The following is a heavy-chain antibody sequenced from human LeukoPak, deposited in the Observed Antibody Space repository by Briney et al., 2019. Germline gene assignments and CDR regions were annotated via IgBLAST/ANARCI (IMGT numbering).Heavy chain of an antibody. J-gene: IGHJ4*02. CDR3: ARAAAAGVIFDY. CDR1: RFTFSSYW. V-gene: IGHV3-7*03. D-gene: IGHD6-13*01. Sequence: PGGSLRLSCAASRFTFSSYWMSWVRQAPGKGLEWVANIKQDGSEKYYVDSVKGRFTISRDNAKNSLYLQMNSLRAEDTAVYYCARAAAAGVIFDYWGQGTLVTVSS. CDR2: IKQDGSEK.